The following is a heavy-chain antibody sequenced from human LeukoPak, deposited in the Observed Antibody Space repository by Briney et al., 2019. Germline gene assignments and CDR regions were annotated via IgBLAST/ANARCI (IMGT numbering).Heavy chain of an antibody. D-gene: IGHD3-9*01. CDR3: ARQGVATYYDILTGYLPGWFDP. J-gene: IGHJ5*02. V-gene: IGHV3-11*01. Sequence: PGGSLRLSCAASGFTFSDYYMSWIRQAPGKGLEWVSYISSSGSTIYYADSVKGRFTISRDNAKNSLYLQMNSLRAEDTAVYYCARQGVATYYDILTGYLPGWFDPWGQGTLVTVSS. CDR1: GFTFSDYY. CDR2: ISSSGSTI.